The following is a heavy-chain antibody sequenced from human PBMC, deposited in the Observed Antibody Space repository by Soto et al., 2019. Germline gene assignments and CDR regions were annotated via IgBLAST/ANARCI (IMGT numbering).Heavy chain of an antibody. J-gene: IGHJ4*02. V-gene: IGHV1-69*01. CDR3: ARGWGYESTDYYYAY. CDR1: GGSFNRHT. Sequence: QVQLVQSGAEVRKPGSSVRVSCKASGGSFNRHTISWLRQAPVQGLEWMGGIIPIFGTANHAQKFQGRVTIIADESTSTVYMELSSLRSDDTAISYCARGWGYESTDYYYAYWGQGTLVIVSS. D-gene: IGHD3-22*01. CDR2: IIPIFGTA.